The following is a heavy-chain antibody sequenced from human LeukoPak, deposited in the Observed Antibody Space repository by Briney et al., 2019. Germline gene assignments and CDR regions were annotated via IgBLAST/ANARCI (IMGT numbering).Heavy chain of an antibody. V-gene: IGHV3-21*01. J-gene: IGHJ4*02. D-gene: IGHD1-26*01. CDR1: GFTFSSYA. CDR2: ISSSSSYI. CDR3: AREQIIVGATFDY. Sequence: GGSLRLSCAASGFTFSSYAMNWVRQAPGKGLEWVSSISSSSSYIYYADSVKGRFTISRDNAKNSLYLQMNSLRAEDTAVYYCAREQIIVGATFDYWGQGTLVTVSS.